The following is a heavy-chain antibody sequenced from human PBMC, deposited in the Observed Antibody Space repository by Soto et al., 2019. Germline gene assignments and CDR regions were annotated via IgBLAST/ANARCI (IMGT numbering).Heavy chain of an antibody. CDR2: INAGSADI. CDR1: GYTFTTYA. D-gene: IGHD5-18*01. CDR3: ARVRRRGYSYGHFDY. Sequence: VAAVKVSWKASGYTFTTYALHWVRQAPGQRLEWMGWINAGSADIKYSQKFQGRVTITRDTSASTVYMELSSLRSEDTAVYYCARVRRRGYSYGHFDYWSQGIPVTVSS. V-gene: IGHV1-3*01. J-gene: IGHJ4*02.